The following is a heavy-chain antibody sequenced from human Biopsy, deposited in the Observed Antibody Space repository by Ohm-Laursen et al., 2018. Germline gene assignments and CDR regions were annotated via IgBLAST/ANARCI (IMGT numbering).Heavy chain of an antibody. V-gene: IGHV3-21*05. D-gene: IGHD2-8*02. CDR1: GFMFSTFS. CDR2: ISFHGNDI. Sequence: SLRLSCTATGFMFSTFSMNWVRQAPGKGLEWLSHISFHGNDIYYADSVKGRFTISRDNARNSLYLLMNSLRAEDTAVYYCARDSLVGGLSWGQGTLVTVSS. CDR3: ARDSLVGGLS. J-gene: IGHJ5*02.